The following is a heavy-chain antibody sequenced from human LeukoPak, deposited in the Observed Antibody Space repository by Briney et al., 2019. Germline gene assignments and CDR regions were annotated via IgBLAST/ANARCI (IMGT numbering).Heavy chain of an antibody. CDR1: GFTFSSYN. V-gene: IGHV3-21*01. CDR2: TTSSSSYI. Sequence: PGGSLRLSCAASGFTFSSYNMNWVRQAPGKGLEWVSSTTSSSSYIYYADSVKGRFTISRDNAKNSLYLQMNSLRAEDTAMYYCAREKLPHDFWSGYYSGAVDPWGQGTQVTVSS. D-gene: IGHD3-3*01. CDR3: AREKLPHDFWSGYYSGAVDP. J-gene: IGHJ5*02.